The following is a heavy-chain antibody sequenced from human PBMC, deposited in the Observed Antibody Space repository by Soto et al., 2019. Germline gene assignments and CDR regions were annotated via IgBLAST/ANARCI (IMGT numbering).Heavy chain of an antibody. CDR3: AKAGKVYYDILTGYYPRGSFDY. J-gene: IGHJ4*02. CDR1: GFTFSSYA. CDR2: ISGSGGST. Sequence: EVQLLESGGGLVQPGGSLRLSCAASGFTFSSYAMSWVRQAPGKGLEWVSAISGSGGSTYYADSVKGRFTISRDNSKNTLDLQMNSLRAEDTAVYYCAKAGKVYYDILTGYYPRGSFDYWGQGTLVTVSS. D-gene: IGHD3-9*01. V-gene: IGHV3-23*01.